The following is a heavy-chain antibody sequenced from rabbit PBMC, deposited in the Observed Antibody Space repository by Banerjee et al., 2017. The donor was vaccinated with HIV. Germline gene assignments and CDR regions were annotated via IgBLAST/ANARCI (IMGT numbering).Heavy chain of an antibody. V-gene: IGHV1S45*01. CDR2: IYAGEGSI. J-gene: IGHJ4*01. CDR1: GFDFSNYYM. Sequence: QEQLKETGGGLVQPGGSLTLSCKASGFDFSNYYMSWVRQAPGKGLEWIGAIYAGEGSIDYASWVNGRFTISRTSSTTVTLQMTSLTAADTATYFCAREGYGDGTGDHDLCGQGTLVTVS. D-gene: IGHD7-1*01. CDR3: AREGYGDGTGDHDL.